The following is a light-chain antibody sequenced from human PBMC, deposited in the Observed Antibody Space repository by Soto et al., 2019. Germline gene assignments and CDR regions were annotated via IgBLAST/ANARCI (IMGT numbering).Light chain of an antibody. V-gene: IGKV3-20*01. Sequence: EIVLTQSPGTLSLSPGEGATLSCRASQSVSSTYLAWYQQKPGQAPRLLMYGASGRAPGIPDRFSGSGSGTDFTLTISRLEPEDVAVYYCQQYGSLTSFGQGTKVEIK. J-gene: IGKJ1*01. CDR3: QQYGSLTS. CDR1: QSVSSTY. CDR2: GAS.